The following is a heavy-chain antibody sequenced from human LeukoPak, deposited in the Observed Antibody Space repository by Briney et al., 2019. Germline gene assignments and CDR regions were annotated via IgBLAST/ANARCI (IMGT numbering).Heavy chain of an antibody. CDR1: GFTFSSYA. J-gene: IGHJ6*02. D-gene: IGHD6-19*01. CDR3: AKAKRDSSGWFPDYYYGMDV. V-gene: IGHV3-23*01. Sequence: GGSLRLSCAASGFTFSSYAMSWVRQAPGKGLEWVSAINGSGGSTYYADSVKGRFTISRDNSKNTLYLQMNSLRAEDTAVYYCAKAKRDSSGWFPDYYYGMDVWGQGTTVTVSS. CDR2: INGSGGST.